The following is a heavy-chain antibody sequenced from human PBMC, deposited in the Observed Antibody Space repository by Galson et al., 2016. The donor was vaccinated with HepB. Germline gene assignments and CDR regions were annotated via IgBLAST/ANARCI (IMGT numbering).Heavy chain of an antibody. CDR2: IRGRANNYAT. CDR1: GFTFSGSA. J-gene: IGHJ4*02. CDR3: ATLSGGNTYALDH. V-gene: IGHV3-73*01. D-gene: IGHD5-18*01. Sequence: SLRLSYAASGFTFSGSAMHWIRQASGGGLEWLGRIRGRANNYATAHAASVKGRFTISRDDSNNTAYLEMNSLKTEDTAVYYCATLSGGNTYALDHWGQGTQVTVSS.